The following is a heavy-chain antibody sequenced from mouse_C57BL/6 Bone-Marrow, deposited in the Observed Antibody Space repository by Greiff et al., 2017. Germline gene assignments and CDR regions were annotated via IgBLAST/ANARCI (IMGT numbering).Heavy chain of an antibody. CDR1: GYTFTSYW. CDR3: AYYYGSSFYWYFDV. CDR2: IHPNSGST. D-gene: IGHD1-1*01. J-gene: IGHJ1*03. V-gene: IGHV1-64*01. Sequence: QVQLQQSGAELVKPGASVKLSCKASGYTFTSYWMHWVKQRPGQGLEWIGMIHPNSGSTNYNEKFKNKATLTVDKSSSTAYMQLSSLTSEDSAVYYCAYYYGSSFYWYFDVWGTGTTVTVSS.